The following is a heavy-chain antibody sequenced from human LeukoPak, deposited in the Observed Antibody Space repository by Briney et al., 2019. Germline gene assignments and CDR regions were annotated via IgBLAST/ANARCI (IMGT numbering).Heavy chain of an antibody. D-gene: IGHD2-15*01. Sequence: GGSLRLSCAASGFTFSSYGMHWVRQAPGKGLEWVAVISYDGTTKYYVDSVKGRFSISRDNSKNTLFLQMNSLKAEDTAVYYCAKTSLHMVVVDYFDRWGQGTLVTVSS. CDR1: GFTFSSYG. V-gene: IGHV3-30*18. J-gene: IGHJ4*02. CDR3: AKTSLHMVVVDYFDR. CDR2: ISYDGTTK.